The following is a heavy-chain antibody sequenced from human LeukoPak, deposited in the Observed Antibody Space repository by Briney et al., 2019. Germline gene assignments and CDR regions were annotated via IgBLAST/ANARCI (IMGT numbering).Heavy chain of an antibody. D-gene: IGHD1-26*01. J-gene: IGHJ3*02. CDR3: ARGGAYDAFDI. Sequence: SETLSLTCTVSGGSINSYYWSWIRQPPGKGLEWIGYIYYSGSTNYNPSLKSRVTISVDTSKNQFSLKLSAVTAADTAVYYCARGGAYDAFDIWGQGTMVTVSS. V-gene: IGHV4-59*01. CDR2: IYYSGST. CDR1: GGSINSYY.